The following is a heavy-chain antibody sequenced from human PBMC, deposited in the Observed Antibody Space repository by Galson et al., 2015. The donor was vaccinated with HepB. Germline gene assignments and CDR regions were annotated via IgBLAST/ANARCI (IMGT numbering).Heavy chain of an antibody. Sequence: SVKVSCKASGYTFTSYGISWVRQAPGQGLEWMGWISAYNGNTNYAQKLQGRVTMTTDTSTSTAYMELRSLRSDDTAVYYCARDSQRKYNWNYVGSSGYYYYYYGMDVWGQGTTVTVSS. CDR1: GYTFTSYG. CDR3: ARDSQRKYNWNYVGSSGYYYYYYGMDV. CDR2: ISAYNGNT. J-gene: IGHJ6*02. D-gene: IGHD1-7*01. V-gene: IGHV1-18*04.